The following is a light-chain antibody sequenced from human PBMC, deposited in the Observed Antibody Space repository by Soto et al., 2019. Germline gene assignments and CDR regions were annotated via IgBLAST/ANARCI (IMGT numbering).Light chain of an antibody. J-gene: IGKJ1*01. CDR2: GAS. CDR1: QNVDSKY. Sequence: EIVLTQSPGTLSLSPGERATLSCRASQNVDSKYLAWYQQEPGQAPRIIIFGASGRATGIPDRFSGSGSGTVFTLTISRLEPEDFAVYYCQQYGSLSWTLGQGTKLDIK. CDR3: QQYGSLSWT. V-gene: IGKV3-20*01.